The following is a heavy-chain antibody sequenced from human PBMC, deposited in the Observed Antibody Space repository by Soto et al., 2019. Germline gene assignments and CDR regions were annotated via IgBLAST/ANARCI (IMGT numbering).Heavy chain of an antibody. V-gene: IGHV3-7*01. CDR2: IKEDGSER. D-gene: IGHD2-21*01. CDR3: ASARHIGP. J-gene: IGHJ5*02. Sequence: PGGSLRLSCAVSGFTFTSYGIHWVRQAPGKGLEWVANIKEDGSERNYVDSVKGRFTISRDNAENSLYLQMNSLRAEDTAVYYCASARHIGPWGQGTLVTVSS. CDR1: GFTFTSYG.